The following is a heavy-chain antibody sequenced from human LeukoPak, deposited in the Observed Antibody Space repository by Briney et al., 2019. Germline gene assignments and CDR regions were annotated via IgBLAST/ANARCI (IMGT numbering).Heavy chain of an antibody. CDR1: GGSISSSSYY. V-gene: IGHV4-39*07. CDR3: ARDKLANY. CDR2: IYYSGST. Sequence: SETLSLTCTVSGGSISSSSYYWGWIRQPPGKGLEWIGSIYYSGSTYYNPSLKSRVTISVDTSKNQFSLKLSSVTAADTAVYYCARDKLANYWGQGTLVTVSS. D-gene: IGHD1-1*01. J-gene: IGHJ4*02.